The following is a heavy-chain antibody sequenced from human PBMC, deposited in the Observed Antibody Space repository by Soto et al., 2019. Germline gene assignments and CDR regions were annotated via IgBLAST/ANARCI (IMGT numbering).Heavy chain of an antibody. D-gene: IGHD6-19*01. J-gene: IGHJ4*02. V-gene: IGHV3-49*03. CDR1: GFTFGDYA. CDR2: IRSKAYDGTT. Sequence: GGSLRLSCTASGFTFGDYAMSLFRQAPGKGLEWVGFIRSKAYDGTTEYAASVKGRFTISRDDSKSIAYLEMNSLKTEDTGVYYCSREEYSSGWYIHPCDYWGQGTLVTVSS. CDR3: SREEYSSGWYIHPCDY.